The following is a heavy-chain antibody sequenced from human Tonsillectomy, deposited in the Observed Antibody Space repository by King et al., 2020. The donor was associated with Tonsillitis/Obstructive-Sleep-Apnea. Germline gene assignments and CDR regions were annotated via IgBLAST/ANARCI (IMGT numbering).Heavy chain of an antibody. Sequence: QLVQSGAEVKKPGASVKVSCKVSGYTLTELSMHWVRQAPGKGLEWMGGFDPEDGETIYAQKFQGRVTMTEDTSTDTAYMELSSLRSGDTAVYYCATLTIFGVGHAFDIWGQGTMVTVSS. V-gene: IGHV1-24*01. D-gene: IGHD3-3*01. CDR1: GYTLTELS. CDR3: ATLTIFGVGHAFDI. CDR2: FDPEDGET. J-gene: IGHJ3*02.